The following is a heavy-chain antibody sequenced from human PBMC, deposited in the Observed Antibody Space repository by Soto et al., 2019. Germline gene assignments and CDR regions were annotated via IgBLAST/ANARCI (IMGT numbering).Heavy chain of an antibody. Sequence: GGSLRLSCAASGFTFSSYGMHWVRQAPGKGLEWVAVIWYDGSNKYYADSVKGRFTISRDNSKNTLYLQMNSLRAEDTAVYYCARDLRYYGSGSKTGYYYYYGMDVWGQGTTVTAP. CDR2: IWYDGSNK. CDR3: ARDLRYYGSGSKTGYYYYYGMDV. J-gene: IGHJ6*02. D-gene: IGHD3-10*01. V-gene: IGHV3-33*01. CDR1: GFTFSSYG.